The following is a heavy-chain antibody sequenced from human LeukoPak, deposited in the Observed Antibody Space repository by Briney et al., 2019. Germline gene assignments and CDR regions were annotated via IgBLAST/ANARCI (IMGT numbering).Heavy chain of an antibody. V-gene: IGHV4-30-2*01. Sequence: SETLSLTCTVSGGSISSGGYYWSWIRQPPGKGLKWIGYIYHSGSTYYNPSLKSRVTISVDRSKNQFSLKLSSVTAADTAVYYCARLLRGVNAFDIWGQGTMVTVSS. CDR2: IYHSGST. CDR3: ARLLRGVNAFDI. J-gene: IGHJ3*02. D-gene: IGHD1-26*01. CDR1: GGSISSGGYY.